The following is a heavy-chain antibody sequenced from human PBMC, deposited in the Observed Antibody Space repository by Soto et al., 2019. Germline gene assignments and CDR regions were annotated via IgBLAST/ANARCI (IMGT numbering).Heavy chain of an antibody. J-gene: IGHJ6*02. Sequence: ASVNVSCKASGYTFTGHYMHLVRQAPGQGLEWMGWINPNSGGTNYAQKFQGRVTMTRDTSISTAYMELSRLRSDDTAVYYCARDPRLELPLLLYYYYYCMDFWGQGTTVTVS. V-gene: IGHV1-2*02. CDR2: INPNSGGT. D-gene: IGHD1-7*01. CDR1: GYTFTGHY. CDR3: ARDPRLELPLLLYYYYYCMDF.